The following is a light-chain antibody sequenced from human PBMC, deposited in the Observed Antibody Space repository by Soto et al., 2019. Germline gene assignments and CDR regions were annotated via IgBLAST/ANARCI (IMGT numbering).Light chain of an antibody. CDR1: QSIRSN. V-gene: IGKV3-15*01. CDR2: DAS. CDR3: QQYHIWPPWT. Sequence: EIVMTQSPDTLSVSPGEGATLSCRVSQSIRSNLAWYQQRPGQAPRILMYDASTRATGISARFSGSGSGTDFTLTISSLEPEDFAVYYCQQYHIWPPWTSGQGTKVDIK. J-gene: IGKJ1*01.